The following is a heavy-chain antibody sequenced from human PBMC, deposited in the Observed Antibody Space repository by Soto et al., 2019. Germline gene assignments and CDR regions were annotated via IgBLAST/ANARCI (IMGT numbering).Heavy chain of an antibody. CDR3: ARGSGFLEWLLFFDFDY. V-gene: IGHV3-33*01. CDR2: IWYDGSNK. Sequence: QVQLVESGGGVVQPGRSLRLSCAASGFTFSSYGMHWVRQAPGKGLEWVAVIWYDGSNKYYADSVKGRFTISRDNSKNPLYLQMNSLRAEDTAVYYCARGSGFLEWLLFFDFDYWGQGTLVTVSS. D-gene: IGHD3-3*01. CDR1: GFTFSSYG. J-gene: IGHJ4*02.